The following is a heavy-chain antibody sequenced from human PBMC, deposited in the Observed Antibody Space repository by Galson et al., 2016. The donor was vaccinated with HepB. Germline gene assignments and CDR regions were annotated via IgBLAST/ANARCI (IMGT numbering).Heavy chain of an antibody. J-gene: IGHJ4*02. CDR2: TYYRSKWYN. CDR1: GDSVSSNSAA. Sequence: CAISGDSVSSNSAAWNWIWQSPSRGLEWLGRTYYRSKWYNDYAESVKSRITINPDTSKNQFSLQLHSVTPDDTAFYYCAGEGASGYALDYWGQGTLVTVSS. CDR3: AGEGASGYALDY. D-gene: IGHD6-25*01. V-gene: IGHV6-1*01.